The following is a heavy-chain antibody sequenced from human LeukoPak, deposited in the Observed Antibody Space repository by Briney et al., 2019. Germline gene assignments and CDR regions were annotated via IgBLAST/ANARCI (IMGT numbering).Heavy chain of an antibody. CDR3: AKDSDFWRGYYTIDY. D-gene: IGHD3-3*01. CDR2: ISWNSGSI. Sequence: QPGGSLRPSCAASGFTFDDYAMHWVRQAPGKGLEWVSGISWNSGSIGYADSVKGRFTISRDNSKNTLYLQMNSLRAEDTAVYYCAKDSDFWRGYYTIDYWGQGTLVTASS. J-gene: IGHJ4*02. V-gene: IGHV3-9*01. CDR1: GFTFDDYA.